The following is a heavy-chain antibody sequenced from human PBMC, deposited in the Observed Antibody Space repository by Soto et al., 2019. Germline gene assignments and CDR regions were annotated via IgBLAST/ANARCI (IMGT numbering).Heavy chain of an antibody. CDR2: IYYSGST. D-gene: IGHD1-1*01. CDR3: AGHDRYAKDV. J-gene: IGHJ6*02. Sequence: TLSLTCPVSGGSISSGGYYWSWIRQHPGRGLEWIGYIYYSGSTYYNPSLKSRVTISVDTSKNQFSLKLSSVTAADTAVYYCAGHDRYAKDVWGQGTTVTVSS. V-gene: IGHV4-31*03. CDR1: GGSISSGGYY.